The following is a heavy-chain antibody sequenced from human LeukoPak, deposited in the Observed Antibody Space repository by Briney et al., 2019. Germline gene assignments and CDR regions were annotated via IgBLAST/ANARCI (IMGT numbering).Heavy chain of an antibody. D-gene: IGHD3-9*01. V-gene: IGHV3-23*01. CDR3: AKCILTGYYKGYMDV. CDR2: ISGSGGST. Sequence: PGGSLRLSCAVSGFTFSRYAMSWVRQAPGKGLEWVSAISGSGGSTYYADSVKGRFTISRDNSKNTLYLQMNSLRAEDTAVYYCAKCILTGYYKGYMDVWGKGTTVTISS. CDR1: GFTFSRYA. J-gene: IGHJ6*03.